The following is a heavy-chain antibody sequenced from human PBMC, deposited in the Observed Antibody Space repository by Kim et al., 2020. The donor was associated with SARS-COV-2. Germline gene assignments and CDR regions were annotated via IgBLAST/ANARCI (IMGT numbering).Heavy chain of an antibody. J-gene: IGHJ4*02. CDR1: GFTFSSYS. CDR3: ARDRITSYYDFCSGYPPALDY. V-gene: IGHV3-21*01. D-gene: IGHD3-3*01. Sequence: GGSLRLSCAASGFTFSSYSMNWVRQAPGKGLEWVSSISSSSSYIYYADSVKGRFTISRDNAKNSLYLQMNSLRAEDTAVYYCARDRITSYYDFCSGYPPALDYWGQGTLVTVSS. CDR2: ISSSSSYI.